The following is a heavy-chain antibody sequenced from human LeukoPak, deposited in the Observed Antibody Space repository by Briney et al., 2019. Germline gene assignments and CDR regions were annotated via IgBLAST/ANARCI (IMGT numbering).Heavy chain of an antibody. Sequence: GGSLRLSCAASGFTFSSYSMNWVRQAPGKGLEWVSSISSSSSYIYYADSVKGRFTISRDNAKNSLYLQMNSLRAEDTAVYYCARDPTTVTFYYYYMDVWGKGTTLTVSS. D-gene: IGHD4-17*01. CDR1: GFTFSSYS. CDR3: ARDPTTVTFYYYYMDV. CDR2: ISSSSSYI. J-gene: IGHJ6*03. V-gene: IGHV3-21*01.